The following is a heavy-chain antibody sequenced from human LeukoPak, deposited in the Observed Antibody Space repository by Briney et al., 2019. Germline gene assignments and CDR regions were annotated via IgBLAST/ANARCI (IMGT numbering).Heavy chain of an antibody. Sequence: GGSLRLSCAASGFTFSGYAMNWVRQAPGKGLGWVSIIYSGGSTYYADSVKGRFTISRDNSKNTLYLQMNSLRAEDTAVYYCASYRYGSSFAFDIWGQGTMVTVSS. D-gene: IGHD6-6*01. V-gene: IGHV3-66*01. CDR2: IYSGGST. CDR3: ASYRYGSSFAFDI. J-gene: IGHJ3*02. CDR1: GFTFSGYA.